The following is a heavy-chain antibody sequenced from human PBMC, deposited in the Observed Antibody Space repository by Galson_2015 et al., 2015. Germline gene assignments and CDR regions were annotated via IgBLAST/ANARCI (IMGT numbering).Heavy chain of an antibody. CDR1: GLTFSSHA. J-gene: IGHJ5*02. Sequence: SMRLSCEASGLTFSSHAMSWVRQAPGKGLEWVSAISGCGGSRYYADSVKGRFTISRDNSKNTLYLQMNSLRAEDTAVYYCAKDGVKGRYQLLYCWFDPWGQGTLVTVSS. D-gene: IGHD2-2*02. V-gene: IGHV3-23*01. CDR2: ISGCGGSR. CDR3: AKDGVKGRYQLLYCWFDP.